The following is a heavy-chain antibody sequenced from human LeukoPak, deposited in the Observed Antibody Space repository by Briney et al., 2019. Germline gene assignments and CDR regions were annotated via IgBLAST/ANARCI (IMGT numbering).Heavy chain of an antibody. J-gene: IGHJ5*02. CDR1: GFTFSSYW. Sequence: GGSLRLSCAASGFTFSSYWMSWVRQAPGKGLEWVANIKQDGSEKYYVDSVKGRFTISRDNAKNSLYLQMNSLRAEDTAVYYCAIAYNWNGAANWFDPWGQGTLVTVSS. D-gene: IGHD1-1*01. CDR3: AIAYNWNGAANWFDP. V-gene: IGHV3-7*01. CDR2: IKQDGSEK.